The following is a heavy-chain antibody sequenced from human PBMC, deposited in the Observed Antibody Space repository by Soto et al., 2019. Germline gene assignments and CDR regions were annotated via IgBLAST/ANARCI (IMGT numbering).Heavy chain of an antibody. V-gene: IGHV1-18*01. CDR3: ARDVHMITFGGVIVIYGYFDY. CDR1: GYTFTSYG. J-gene: IGHJ4*02. CDR2: ISAYNGNT. Sequence: QVQLVQSGAEVKKPGASVKVSCKASGYTFTSYGISWVRQAPGQGLEWMGWISAYNGNTNYAQKLQGRVTMTTDTSTSTAYMELRSLRSDDTGVYNCARDVHMITFGGVIVIYGYFDYWGQGTLVTVSS. D-gene: IGHD3-16*02.